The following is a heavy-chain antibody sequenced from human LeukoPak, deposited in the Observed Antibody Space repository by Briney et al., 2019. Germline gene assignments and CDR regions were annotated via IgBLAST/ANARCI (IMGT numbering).Heavy chain of an antibody. CDR3: AKDVDTAMVSFFDY. CDR2: ISGSGGST. CDR1: GYTLSSYA. D-gene: IGHD5-18*01. Sequence: GGPLRLPCAASGYTLSSYAMSWLRQAPGEGLEWVSDISGSGGSTYYADSVKGRFTISRDNSKNTLYLQMNSLRAEDTAVYYCAKDVDTAMVSFFDYWGQGTLVTVSS. V-gene: IGHV3-23*01. J-gene: IGHJ4*02.